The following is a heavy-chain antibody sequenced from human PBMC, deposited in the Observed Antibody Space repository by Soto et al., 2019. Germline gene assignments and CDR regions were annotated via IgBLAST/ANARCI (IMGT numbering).Heavy chain of an antibody. V-gene: IGHV4-59*01. CDR3: ARGQFCSGGSCYPPPHFDY. CDR1: GGSISSYY. J-gene: IGHJ4*02. D-gene: IGHD2-15*01. Sequence: SETLSLTCTVSGGSISSYYWSWIRQPPGKGLEWIGYIYYSGSTNYNPSLKSRVTISVDTSKNQFSLKLSSVTAADTAVYYCARGQFCSGGSCYPPPHFDYSGQGTLVTVSS. CDR2: IYYSGST.